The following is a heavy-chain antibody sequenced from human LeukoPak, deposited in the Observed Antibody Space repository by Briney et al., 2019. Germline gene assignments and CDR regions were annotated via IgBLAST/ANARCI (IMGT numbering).Heavy chain of an antibody. Sequence: SETLSPTCTVSGYSISSGYYWGWIRQPPGKGLEWIGSIYHSGSTYYNPSLKSRVTISVDTSKNQFSLKLSSVTAADTAVYYCARSNYDSSGYNFDYWGQGTLVTVSS. J-gene: IGHJ4*02. CDR1: GYSISSGYY. CDR3: ARSNYDSSGYNFDY. CDR2: IYHSGST. D-gene: IGHD3-22*01. V-gene: IGHV4-38-2*02.